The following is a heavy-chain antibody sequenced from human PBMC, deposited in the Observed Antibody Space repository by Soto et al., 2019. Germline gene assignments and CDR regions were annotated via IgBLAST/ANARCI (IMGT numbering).Heavy chain of an antibody. V-gene: IGHV4-34*01. CDR3: ARVPRGSGILRGVDP. CDR1: GGSFSGYY. CDR2: INHSGST. J-gene: IGHJ5*02. D-gene: IGHD3-10*01. Sequence: QVQLQQWGAGLLKPSETLSLTCAVYGGSFSGYYWSWIRQPPGKGLEWIGEINHSGSTHYNPSLNSRVTRTVDTSKSQSTRKLSSVTAADTAVYYCARVPRGSGILRGVDPWGQGTLVTVSS.